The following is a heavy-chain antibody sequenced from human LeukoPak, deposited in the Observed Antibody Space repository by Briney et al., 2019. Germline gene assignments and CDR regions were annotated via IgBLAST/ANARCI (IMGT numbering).Heavy chain of an antibody. CDR3: ARDYLRGAIRGYFDY. Sequence: PGGSLRLSCAASGFTFSDYYRSWIRQAPGKGLEWVSYISSSSSYTNYADSVKGRFTISRDNAKNSLYLQMNSLRAEDTAVYYCARDYLRGAIRGYFDYWGQGTLVTVSS. D-gene: IGHD3-10*01. CDR2: ISSSSSYT. J-gene: IGHJ4*02. V-gene: IGHV3-11*06. CDR1: GFTFSDYY.